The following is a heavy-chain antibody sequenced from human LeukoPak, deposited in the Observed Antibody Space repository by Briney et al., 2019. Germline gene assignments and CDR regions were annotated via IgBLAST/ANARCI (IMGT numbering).Heavy chain of an antibody. Sequence: PGGSLRLSCAASGFTFDDYSMSGSRRAPGKGLEWVSGINWNGGSTGYADSVKGRFTISRDNAKNSLYLQMNSLRAEDTALYYCARAAAGTLYYYYYYMDVWGKGTTVTVSS. CDR1: GFTFDDYS. V-gene: IGHV3-20*04. CDR3: ARAAAGTLYYYYYYMDV. CDR2: INWNGGST. D-gene: IGHD6-13*01. J-gene: IGHJ6*03.